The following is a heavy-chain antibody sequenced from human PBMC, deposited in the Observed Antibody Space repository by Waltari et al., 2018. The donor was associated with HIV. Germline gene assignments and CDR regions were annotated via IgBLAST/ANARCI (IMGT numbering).Heavy chain of an antibody. CDR1: GFTFRHYW. CDR2: IYTDVGTA. V-gene: IGHV3-74*01. CDR3: ARRHSSVGILDS. Sequence: EVQLVESGGGLVQPGGSLRLSCAACGFTFRHYWMHWVRQAQGKGLVWVSRIYTDVGTASYADSVKGRFTISRDNAKNTLYLQMNSLRAEDTAVYYCARRHSSVGILDSWGQGTLVTVSS. D-gene: IGHD6-19*01. J-gene: IGHJ4*02.